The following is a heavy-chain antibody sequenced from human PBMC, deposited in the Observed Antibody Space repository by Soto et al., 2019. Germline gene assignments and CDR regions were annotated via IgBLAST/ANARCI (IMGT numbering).Heavy chain of an antibody. D-gene: IGHD6-13*01. CDR1: GYSFTCCW. CDR2: IDPGDSYT. Sequence: PXESVKSSCKGCGYSFTCCWISWVRQIPGQGLGWMGRIDPGDSYTNYSPSFQGHVTISADKSISTAYLQWSSLKASDTAMYYCARAPQALLGAPTIRVYSSSWTHDPWGQGTLVTVSS. J-gene: IGHJ5*02. V-gene: IGHV5-10-1*01. CDR3: ARAPQALLGAPTIRVYSSSWTHDP.